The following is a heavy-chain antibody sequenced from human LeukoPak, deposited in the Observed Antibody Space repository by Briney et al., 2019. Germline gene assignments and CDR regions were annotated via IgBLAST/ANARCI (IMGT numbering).Heavy chain of an antibody. CDR3: ARARTGSCWYVYYYYGMDV. J-gene: IGHJ6*02. V-gene: IGHV3-48*03. D-gene: IGHD6-13*01. CDR1: GFTFSSYE. Sequence: PGGSLRLSCAASGFTFSSYEMNLVRQAPGKGLEWVSYISSSGSTIYYADSVKGRFTISRDNAKNSLYLQMNSLRAEDTAVYYCARARTGSCWYVYYYYGMDVWGQGTTVTVSS. CDR2: ISSSGSTI.